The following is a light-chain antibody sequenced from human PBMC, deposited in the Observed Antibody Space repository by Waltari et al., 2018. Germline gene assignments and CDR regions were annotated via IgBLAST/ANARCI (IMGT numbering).Light chain of an antibody. CDR1: QSISSW. Sequence: DIQMTQSPSTLSASIGDRVTITCRASQSISSWLAWYQQKPGKVPNLLIYRASTLESGVPSRFSGSGSGTQFTLTISSLQPEDFATYYCQQSYSMFALTFGGGTKVEIK. V-gene: IGKV1-5*03. J-gene: IGKJ4*01. CDR2: RAS. CDR3: QQSYSMFALT.